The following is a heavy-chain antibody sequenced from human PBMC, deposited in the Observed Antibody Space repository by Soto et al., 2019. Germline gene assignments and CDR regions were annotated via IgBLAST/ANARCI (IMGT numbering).Heavy chain of an antibody. J-gene: IGHJ4*02. CDR2: IYYNGIT. CDR1: GGSITNANW. D-gene: IGHD2-2*01. V-gene: IGHV4-4*02. CDR3: ARTNYANCACLDS. Sequence: QVQLQESGPGLVKPSGTLSLTCDVSGGSITNANWWSWVRQPPGKGLEWIGEIYYNGITKRNPSLNGRIXISLDTSKKQVSLELTSVTAADTAVYYCARTNYANCACLDSWGQGTLVTVSS.